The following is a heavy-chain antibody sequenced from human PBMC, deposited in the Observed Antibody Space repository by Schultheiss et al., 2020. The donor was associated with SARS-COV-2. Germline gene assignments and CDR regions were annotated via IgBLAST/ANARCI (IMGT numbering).Heavy chain of an antibody. J-gene: IGHJ4*02. CDR3: ARYIAVAGTPDY. Sequence: ASVKVSCKASGYTFTSYGISWVRQAPGQGLEWMGWISAYNGNTNYAQKLQGRVTMTTDTSTSTAYMELSRLRTDDTAVYYCARYIAVAGTPDYWGQGTLVTVSS. D-gene: IGHD6-19*01. CDR1: GYTFTSYG. V-gene: IGHV1-18*04. CDR2: ISAYNGNT.